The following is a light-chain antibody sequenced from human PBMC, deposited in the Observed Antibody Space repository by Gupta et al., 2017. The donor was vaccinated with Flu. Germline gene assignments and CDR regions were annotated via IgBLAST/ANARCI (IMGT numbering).Light chain of an antibody. CDR3: QSYDSSLSWPVV. Sequence: DIGAGYEVRGDQQLQGTAAKRIIYGNSNRPRGVPDVSSGSKSGTSCSLAITGLQAEDESDYYSQSYDSSLSWPVVVGRGTKLTVL. CDR1: DIGAGYE. CDR2: GNS. V-gene: IGLV1-40*01. J-gene: IGLJ2*01.